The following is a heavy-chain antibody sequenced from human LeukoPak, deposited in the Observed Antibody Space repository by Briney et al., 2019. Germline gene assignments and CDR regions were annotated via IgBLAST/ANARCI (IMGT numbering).Heavy chain of an antibody. Sequence: SETLSLTCTVSGGSISSYYWSWIRQPPGKGLEWIGYIYYSGSTNYNPSFKSRVTISVDTSKNQFSLKLNFVTAADTAMYYCARMFRSSWYINWFDPWGQGTLVTVSS. CDR1: GGSISSYY. D-gene: IGHD6-13*01. J-gene: IGHJ5*02. CDR3: ARMFRSSWYINWFDP. V-gene: IGHV4-59*08. CDR2: IYYSGST.